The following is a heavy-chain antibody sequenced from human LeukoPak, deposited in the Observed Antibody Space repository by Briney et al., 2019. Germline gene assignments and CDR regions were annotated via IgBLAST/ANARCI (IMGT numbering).Heavy chain of an antibody. D-gene: IGHD5-18*01. CDR2: ISSSGSTI. CDR1: GFTFSSYE. Sequence: GGSLRLSCAASGFTFSSYEMNWVRQAPGKGLEWVSYISSSGSTIYYADSVKGRFTISRDNAKNSLYLQMSSLRAEDTAVYYCTRAGSYSYGVLFDYWGQGTLVTVSS. J-gene: IGHJ4*02. CDR3: TRAGSYSYGVLFDY. V-gene: IGHV3-48*03.